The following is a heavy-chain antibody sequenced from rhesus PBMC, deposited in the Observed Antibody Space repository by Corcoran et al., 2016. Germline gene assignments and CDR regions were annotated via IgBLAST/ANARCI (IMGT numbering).Heavy chain of an antibody. CDR1: GFSISTTGTG. CDR2: LYWNVRK. D-gene: IGHD5-24*01. Sequence: QVTLKESGPALVKPTQTLTLTCTFSGFSISTTGTGVGWTRQPPRKDLKWLASLYWNVRKYYSTSLKSKLTISKDTSKNQVVLTMTNMDPVDTATYYCARAGWVPPNRFDVWGPGVLVTVSS. J-gene: IGHJ5-1*01. CDR3: ARAGWVPPNRFDV. V-gene: IGHV2-95*01.